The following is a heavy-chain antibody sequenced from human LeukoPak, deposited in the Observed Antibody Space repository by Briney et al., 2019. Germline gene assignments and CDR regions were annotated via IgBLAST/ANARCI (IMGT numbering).Heavy chain of an antibody. J-gene: IGHJ4*02. V-gene: IGHV1-69*05. Sequence: SVKVSCKASGGTFSSYAISWLRQAPGQGLEWMGGIIPIFGKANYAQTFQGRVTLTTDESTSTAYLELSSLRSEDTAVYYCARAKVGATLSFDYWGQGTLVTVSS. CDR1: GGTFSSYA. D-gene: IGHD1-26*01. CDR2: IIPIFGKA. CDR3: ARAKVGATLSFDY.